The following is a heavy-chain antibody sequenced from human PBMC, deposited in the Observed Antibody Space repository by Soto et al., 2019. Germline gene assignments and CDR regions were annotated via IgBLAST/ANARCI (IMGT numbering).Heavy chain of an antibody. V-gene: IGHV1-69*02. D-gene: IGHD6-13*01. CDR2: IIPILGIA. J-gene: IGHJ5*02. CDR3: ARAAAVIVEYLSGWFDP. Sequence: QVQLVQSGAEVKKPGSSVKVSCKASGGTFSSYTISWVRQAPGQGLEWMGRIIPILGIANYAQKFQGRVTITADKSTSTAYMELSSLRSEDTAVYYGARAAAVIVEYLSGWFDPWGQGTLVTVSS. CDR1: GGTFSSYT.